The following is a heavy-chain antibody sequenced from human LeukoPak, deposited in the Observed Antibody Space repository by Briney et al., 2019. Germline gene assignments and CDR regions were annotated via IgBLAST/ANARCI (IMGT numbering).Heavy chain of an antibody. CDR1: GFSFSNSW. D-gene: IGHD3-22*01. CDR2: IYPGGSDT. CDR3: ARHSSVLNSFDP. J-gene: IGHJ5*02. V-gene: IGHV5-51*01. Sequence: GESLKISCKGSGFSFSNSWIAWVRQMPGKGLEWMGIIYPGGSDTGYSPSFQGQVTISADKSISTAYLHWSSLKASDTAVYYCARHSSVLNSFDPWGQGTLVTVSS.